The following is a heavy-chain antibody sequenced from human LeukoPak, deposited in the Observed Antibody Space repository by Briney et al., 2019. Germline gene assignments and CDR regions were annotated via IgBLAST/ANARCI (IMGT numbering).Heavy chain of an antibody. CDR3: ARYYDSSGYSYYYYGMDV. V-gene: IGHV1-69*13. Sequence: GASVKVSCKASGYTFTSYGISWVRQAPGQGLEWMGGIIPIFGTANYAQKFQGRVTITADESTSTAYMELSSLRSEDTAVYYCARYYDSSGYSYYYYGMDVWGQGTTVTVSS. J-gene: IGHJ6*02. CDR2: IIPIFGTA. D-gene: IGHD3-22*01. CDR1: GYTFTSYG.